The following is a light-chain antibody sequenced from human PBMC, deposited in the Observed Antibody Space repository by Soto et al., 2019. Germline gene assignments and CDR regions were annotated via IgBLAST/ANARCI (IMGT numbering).Light chain of an antibody. CDR2: GAS. J-gene: IGKJ2*01. Sequence: EELMTQSPAILSLSPGERATLSCRTSQTVSSNLVWYQQKPGQAPRLLIYGASTRATGTPGRFSGSGSWTEYTLTISSLQSKDIAIYYCQQYNNWPPYTFGQGTRLEIK. V-gene: IGKV3-15*01. CDR1: QTVSSN. CDR3: QQYNNWPPYT.